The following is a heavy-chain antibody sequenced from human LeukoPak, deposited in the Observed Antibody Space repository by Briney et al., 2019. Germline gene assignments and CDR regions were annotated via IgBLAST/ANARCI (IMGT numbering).Heavy chain of an antibody. CDR3: ARVRDSGYDSLDY. V-gene: IGHV4-59*01. CDR2: IYYSGST. CDR1: GGSISSYY. Sequence: PSETLSLTCTVSGGSISSYYWSWIRQPPGQGLEWIGYIYYSGSTNYNPSLKSRVTISVDTSKNQFSLKLSSVTAADTAVYYCARVRDSGYDSLDYWGQGTLVTVSS. D-gene: IGHD5-12*01. J-gene: IGHJ4*02.